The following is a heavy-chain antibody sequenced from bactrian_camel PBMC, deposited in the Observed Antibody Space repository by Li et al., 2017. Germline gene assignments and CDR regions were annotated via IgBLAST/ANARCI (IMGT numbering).Heavy chain of an antibody. J-gene: IGHJ4*01. CDR1: GLRIATYC. CDR3: AAVATYGGICREETRFNY. Sequence: QVQLVESGGGSVQAGESLRLSCTASGLRIATYCMGWFRQAPGKERQGVATMDGYGKITYADSAKGRFTISKDNDKNTLYLQMNSLKPEDTATYYCAAVATYGGICREETRFNYWGQGTQVTVS. CDR2: MDGYGKI. D-gene: IGHD6*01. V-gene: IGHV3-2*01.